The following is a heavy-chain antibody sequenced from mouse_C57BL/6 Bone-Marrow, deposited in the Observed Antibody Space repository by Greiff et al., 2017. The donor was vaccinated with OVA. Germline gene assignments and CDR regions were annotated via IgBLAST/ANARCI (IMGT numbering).Heavy chain of an antibody. J-gene: IGHJ4*01. CDR3: AKVRLRRGYYAMDY. V-gene: IGHV2-3*01. D-gene: IGHD2-4*01. CDR2: ICGDGST. CDR1: GFSLTGYG. Sequence: VQLKESGPGLVAPSQSLSITCTASGFSLTGYGVSWVRQPPGTGLEWLGGICGDGSTNNHSAPISRLSTSKDNSKSQVILKLNSLHTDDTATDDCAKVRLRRGYYAMDYWGQGTSVTVAS.